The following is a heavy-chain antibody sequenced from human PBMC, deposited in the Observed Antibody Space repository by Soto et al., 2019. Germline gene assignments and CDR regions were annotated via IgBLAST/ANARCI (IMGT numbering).Heavy chain of an antibody. CDR3: ASPSGDFQH. Sequence: EVQLVESGGGLVQPGGSLRLSCAVSGLTFSNYWMHWVRQAPGKGLVWVSRISGDGSVRSYADSVKGRFTISRDNAKSTLYLQMKSLRAEDTAVYYCASPSGDFQHWGQGTLVTVSS. CDR1: GLTFSNYW. V-gene: IGHV3-74*01. CDR2: ISGDGSVR. D-gene: IGHD3-10*01. J-gene: IGHJ1*01.